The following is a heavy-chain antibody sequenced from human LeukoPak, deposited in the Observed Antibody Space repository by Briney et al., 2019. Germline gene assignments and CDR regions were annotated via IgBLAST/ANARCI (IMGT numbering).Heavy chain of an antibody. CDR1: GYSISSGYY. V-gene: IGHV4-38-2*01. CDR2: IYHSGST. D-gene: IGHD3-10*01. Sequence: SETLSLTCAVSGYSISSGYYWGWIRQPPGKGLEWIGSIYHSGSTYYNPSLKSRVTISVDTSKNQFSLKLSSVTAAYTAVYYCARHGFGSYFDYWGQGTLVTVSS. J-gene: IGHJ4*02. CDR3: ARHGFGSYFDY.